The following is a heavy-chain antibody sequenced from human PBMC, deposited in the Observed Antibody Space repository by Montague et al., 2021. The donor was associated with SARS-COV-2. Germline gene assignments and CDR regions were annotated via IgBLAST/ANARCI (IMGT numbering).Heavy chain of an antibody. CDR2: IYDSGRA. V-gene: IGHV4-34*01. CDR3: ARDQTVLEWIWYGMDV. D-gene: IGHD3-3*01. Sequence: SETLSLTCAVYGGSLSGSWWSWIRQSPGQGLEWIGEIYDSGRANYHPSLKWRVTMSVDTSKNQFSLKLNSLTAADTAVYYCARDQTVLEWIWYGMDVWGPGTTVTVSS. J-gene: IGHJ6*02. CDR1: GGSLSGSW.